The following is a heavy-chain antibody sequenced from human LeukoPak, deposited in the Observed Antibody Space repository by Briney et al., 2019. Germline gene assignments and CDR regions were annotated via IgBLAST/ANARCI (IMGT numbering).Heavy chain of an antibody. Sequence: GESLKISCQGSGYNFPIYWIGWVRQMPGQGLEWMGIIYPDDSNTIYGPSFQGQVTISADKSINTAYLEWSSLKASDTAMYYCARQTSSGWNFDYWGQGTLVTVSS. CDR1: GYNFPIYW. CDR2: IYPDDSNT. CDR3: ARQTSSGWNFDY. D-gene: IGHD6-19*01. V-gene: IGHV5-51*01. J-gene: IGHJ4*02.